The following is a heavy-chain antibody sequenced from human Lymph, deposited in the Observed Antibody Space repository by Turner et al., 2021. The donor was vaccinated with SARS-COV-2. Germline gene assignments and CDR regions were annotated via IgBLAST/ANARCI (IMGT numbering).Heavy chain of an antibody. D-gene: IGHD1-1*01. Sequence: QVQLQESGTGRVRPSETLSLTCTVSGGSISSTSWSWIRQSPGRGLEWIGYFYKIGSIDYNPTLRSRVTISVDTSKNQLSLNLISVTAADTAVYYCARHQGSTSGYDHGMNVWGQGTAVIVSS. CDR1: GGSISSTS. V-gene: IGHV4-59*08. CDR3: ARHQGSTSGYDHGMNV. CDR2: FYKIGSI. J-gene: IGHJ6*02.